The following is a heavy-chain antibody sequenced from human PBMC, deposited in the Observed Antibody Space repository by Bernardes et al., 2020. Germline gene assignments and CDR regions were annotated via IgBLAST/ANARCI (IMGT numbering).Heavy chain of an antibody. CDR3: ARTGPYCSSTSCYINANWFDP. Sequence: SETLSLTCAVYGGSFSGYYWSWIRQPPGKGLEWIGEINHSGSTNYNPSLKSRVTISVDTSKNQFSLKLSSVTAADTAVYYCARTGPYCSSTSCYINANWFDPWGQVTLVTVSS. V-gene: IGHV4-34*01. CDR1: GGSFSGYY. J-gene: IGHJ5*02. CDR2: INHSGST. D-gene: IGHD2-2*02.